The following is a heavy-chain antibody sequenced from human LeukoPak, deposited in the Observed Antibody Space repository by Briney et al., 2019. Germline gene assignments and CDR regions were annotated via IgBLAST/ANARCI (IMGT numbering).Heavy chain of an antibody. CDR2: IYYSGST. CDR3: ARYLVGARYRYFDY. D-gene: IGHD4-11*01. J-gene: IGHJ4*02. V-gene: IGHV4-39*07. CDR1: GGSISSSSYY. Sequence: PSETLSLTCTGSGGSISSSSYYWGWIRQPPGKGLEWIGGIYYSGSTYYNPSLKSRLTISVDTSKNQFSLKLSSVTAADTAVYYCARYLVGARYRYFDYWGQGALVTVSS.